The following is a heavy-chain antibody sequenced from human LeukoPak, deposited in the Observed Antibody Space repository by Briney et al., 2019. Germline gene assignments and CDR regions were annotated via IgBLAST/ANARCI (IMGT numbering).Heavy chain of an antibody. Sequence: GGSLRLSCAASGFTFSSYWMHWVRQDPGKGLLWVSRINDEGTTTAYADSVKGRFTISRDNAKNTLYLQMNSLRADDTAVYYCARQKGGQSFFDSWGQGTLVTVSS. D-gene: IGHD1-26*01. V-gene: IGHV3-74*01. CDR1: GFTFSSYW. CDR2: INDEGTTT. CDR3: ARQKGGQSFFDS. J-gene: IGHJ4*02.